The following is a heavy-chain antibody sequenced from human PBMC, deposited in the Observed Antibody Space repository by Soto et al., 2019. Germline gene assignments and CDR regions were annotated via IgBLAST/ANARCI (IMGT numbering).Heavy chain of an antibody. D-gene: IGHD3-16*01. J-gene: IGHJ4*02. Sequence: EVQLVESGGGLVKPGGSLRLSCTASGFTFSNAWMNWVRQAPGEGLAWVGRIKSQIDGGATDYAPSVRGRFIITRDDSSSTLYLQMNSLRTEDTAVYYCTTAPWGSDVWGSDGGKYWAPGTLVTVSS. CDR3: TTAPWGSDVWGSDGGKY. V-gene: IGHV3-15*07. CDR1: GFTFSNAW. CDR2: IKSQIDGGAT.